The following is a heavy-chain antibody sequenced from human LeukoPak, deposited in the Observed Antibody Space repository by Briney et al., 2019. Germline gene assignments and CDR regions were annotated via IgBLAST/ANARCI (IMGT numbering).Heavy chain of an antibody. Sequence: GASVKVSCKASGGTFSSYAISWVRQAPGQGLEWMGGIIPIFGTANYAQKFQGRVTITTDESTSTAYTELSSLRSEDTAVYYCARDRIAAAGPPLTNWFDPWGQGTLVTVSS. V-gene: IGHV1-69*05. CDR3: ARDRIAAAGPPLTNWFDP. J-gene: IGHJ5*02. D-gene: IGHD6-13*01. CDR1: GGTFSSYA. CDR2: IIPIFGTA.